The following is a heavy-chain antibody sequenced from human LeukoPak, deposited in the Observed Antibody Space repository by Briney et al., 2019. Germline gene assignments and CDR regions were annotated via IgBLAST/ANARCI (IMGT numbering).Heavy chain of an antibody. Sequence: VSGPTLVNPTQTLTLTCTFSGFSLSTSGVGVGWIRQPPGTALEWLALIYWNDDKRYSPSLKSRLTITKDTSKNQVVLTMTNMDPVDTATYYCARYIVVVPAARQSVQAFDIWGQGTMVTVSS. CDR2: IYWNDDK. J-gene: IGHJ3*02. CDR3: ARYIVVVPAARQSVQAFDI. V-gene: IGHV2-5*01. CDR1: GFSLSTSGVG. D-gene: IGHD2-2*01.